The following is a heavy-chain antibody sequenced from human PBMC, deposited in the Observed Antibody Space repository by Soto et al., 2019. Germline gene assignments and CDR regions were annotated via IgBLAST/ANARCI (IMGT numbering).Heavy chain of an antibody. V-gene: IGHV4-38-2*01. CDR1: GYSISSGYY. CDR3: VRVAGSASWYETDS. D-gene: IGHD6-13*01. Sequence: ESLSLTCAVSGYSISSGYYWGCIRRPPGKGLEWLGTTYYGASSYYNPSLRSRITILLDASTNQLSLKLSSVTAADTAVYFCVRVAGSASWYETDSWGQGILVTVSS. J-gene: IGHJ4*02. CDR2: TYYGASS.